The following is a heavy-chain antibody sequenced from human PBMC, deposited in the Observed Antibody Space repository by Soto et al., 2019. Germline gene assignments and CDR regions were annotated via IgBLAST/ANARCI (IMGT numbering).Heavy chain of an antibody. J-gene: IGHJ4*02. CDR2: IYHSGST. CDR3: ARVYMVRGTIIRYFDY. Sequence: QVQLQESGPALVKPSGTLSLTCAVSGGSISSSNWWSWVRQPPGKGLEWIGKIYHSGSTNYNPSLKSRVTISVDKSKNQFSLKLSSVTAADTAVYYCARVYMVRGTIIRYFDYWGQGTLVTVSS. D-gene: IGHD3-10*01. CDR1: GGSISSSNW. V-gene: IGHV4-4*02.